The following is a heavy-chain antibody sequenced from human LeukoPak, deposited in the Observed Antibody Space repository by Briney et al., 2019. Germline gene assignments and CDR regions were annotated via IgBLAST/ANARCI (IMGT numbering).Heavy chain of an antibody. Sequence: SETLSLTCAVYGRSFSGYYWSWIRQPPGKGLEWIGEINHSGSTNYNPSLKSRVTISVGTSKNQFSLKLSSVTAADTAVYYCARGLGAVTTRMDVWGQGTTVTVSS. V-gene: IGHV4-34*01. J-gene: IGHJ6*02. CDR2: INHSGST. D-gene: IGHD4-11*01. CDR3: ARGLGAVTTRMDV. CDR1: GRSFSGYY.